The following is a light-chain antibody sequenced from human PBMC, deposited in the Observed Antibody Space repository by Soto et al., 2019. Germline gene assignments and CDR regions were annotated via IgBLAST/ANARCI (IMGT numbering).Light chain of an antibody. CDR2: GAS. CDR3: QQYSDLPMT. CDR1: QSISSSF. J-gene: IGKJ5*01. V-gene: IGKV3-20*01. Sequence: EIVFTQSPGILSLSPGERASLSCGASQSISSSFLACYQQKPGQAPTLRIYGASSRATGIPDRFSGTGSETEFTLTISRLEPEDFAVYFCQQYSDLPMTFGQGTRLEI.